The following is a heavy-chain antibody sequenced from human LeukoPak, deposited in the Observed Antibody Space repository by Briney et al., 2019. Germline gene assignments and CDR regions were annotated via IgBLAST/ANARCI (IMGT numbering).Heavy chain of an antibody. CDR3: ARGINKFAPAGVFDI. Sequence: ASVKVSCKASGYTFTNYGISWARQAPGQGLEWMGWISAYNGNTNYAQKLQGRITMTADTSTSTGYMELRSLRSDDTAVYYCARGINKFAPAGVFDIWGQGTMVTVSS. CDR2: ISAYNGNT. D-gene: IGHD2-8*01. CDR1: GYTFTNYG. J-gene: IGHJ3*02. V-gene: IGHV1-18*01.